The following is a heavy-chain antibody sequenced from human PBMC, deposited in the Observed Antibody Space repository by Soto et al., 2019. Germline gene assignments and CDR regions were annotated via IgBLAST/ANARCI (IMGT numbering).Heavy chain of an antibody. CDR1: GFTFSSYA. J-gene: IGHJ4*02. Sequence: QVQLVESGGGVVQPGRSLRLSCAASGFTFSSYAMHWVRQAPGKGLEWVAVISYDGSNKYYADSVKGRFTISRDNSKNTLYLQMNSLRAEDTAVYYCAKDQNMRAGPVHYWGQGTLVTVSS. CDR3: AKDQNMRAGPVHY. CDR2: ISYDGSNK. V-gene: IGHV3-30*04.